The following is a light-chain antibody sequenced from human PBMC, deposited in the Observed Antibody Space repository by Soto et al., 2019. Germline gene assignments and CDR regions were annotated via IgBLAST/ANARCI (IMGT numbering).Light chain of an antibody. J-gene: IGLJ1*01. CDR1: SSDVGGYNY. CDR3: SSYTSTSTPYV. Sequence: QSALTQPASVSGSPGQSITISCTGTSSDVGGYNYVSWYQQHPGKAPKVMIYDVSNRPSGGSNRFSSSKSGNTASLTISGLQAEDEAAYYCSSYTSTSTPYVYGTGTKVTVL. CDR2: DVS. V-gene: IGLV2-14*01.